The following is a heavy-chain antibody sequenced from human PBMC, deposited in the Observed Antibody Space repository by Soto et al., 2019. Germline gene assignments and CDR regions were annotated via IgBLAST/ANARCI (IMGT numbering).Heavy chain of an antibody. Sequence: SETLSLTCAVSGGSISSGGYSWSWIRQPPGKGLEWIGYIYHSGSTYYNPSLKSRVTISVDRSKNQFSLKLSSVTAADTAVYYGASSRGSPVTLDYWGQGTLVTISS. CDR2: IYHSGST. J-gene: IGHJ4*02. V-gene: IGHV4-30-2*01. CDR3: ASSRGSPVTLDY. D-gene: IGHD1-26*01. CDR1: GGSISSGGYS.